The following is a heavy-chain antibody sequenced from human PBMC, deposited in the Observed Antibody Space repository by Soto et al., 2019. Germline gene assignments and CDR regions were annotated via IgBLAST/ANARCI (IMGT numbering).Heavy chain of an antibody. CDR2: ISGSGGST. D-gene: IGHD3-3*01. CDR3: AKVPTPPSIFGVVTDY. CDR1: GFTFSSYA. V-gene: IGHV3-23*01. J-gene: IGHJ4*02. Sequence: GGSLRLSCAASGFTFSSYAMSWVRQAPGKGLEWVSAISGSGGSTYYADSVKGRFTISRDNSKNTLDLQMNSLRAEDTAVYYCAKVPTPPSIFGVVTDYWGQGTLVTVSS.